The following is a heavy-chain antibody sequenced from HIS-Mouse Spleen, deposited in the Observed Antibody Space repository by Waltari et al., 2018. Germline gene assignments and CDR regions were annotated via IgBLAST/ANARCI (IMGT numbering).Heavy chain of an antibody. J-gene: IGHJ2*01. Sequence: QLQLQESGPGLVKPSETLSLTCTVSGGSISSSSYYWGWIRQPPGKGLGGIGSLYYSGSTSYNPPRKSRVTISVDTSKNQFSLKLSSVTAADTAVYYCAGEIPYSSSWYDWYFDLWGRGTLVTVSS. CDR2: LYYSGST. D-gene: IGHD6-13*01. CDR3: AGEIPYSSSWYDWYFDL. CDR1: GGSISSSSYY. V-gene: IGHV4-39*07.